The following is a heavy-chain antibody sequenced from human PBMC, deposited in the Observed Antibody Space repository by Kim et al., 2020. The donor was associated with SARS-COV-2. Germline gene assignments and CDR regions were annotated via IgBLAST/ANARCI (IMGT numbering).Heavy chain of an antibody. CDR3: AKGFIKAAFGAFDI. V-gene: IGHV3-43*01. CDR1: GFTFDDYT. Sequence: GGSLRLSCAASGFTFDDYTMHWVRQAPGKGLEWVSLISWDGGSTYYADSVKGRFTISRDNSKNSLYLQMNSLRTEDTALYYCAKGFIKAAFGAFDIWGQGTMVTVSS. D-gene: IGHD3-10*01. J-gene: IGHJ3*02. CDR2: ISWDGGST.